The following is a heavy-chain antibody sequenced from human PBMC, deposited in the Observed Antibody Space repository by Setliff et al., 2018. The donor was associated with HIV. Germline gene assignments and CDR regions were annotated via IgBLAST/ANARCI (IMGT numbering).Heavy chain of an antibody. CDR1: GGSFTDYY. V-gene: IGHV4-34*11. Sequence: SETLSLTCAVYGGSFTDYYWSWIRQPPGKGLEWIGRISISGDINYNPSLKSRATMSLDTSKTQFSLRLNSVTAADTAVYYCARDSANGKTANLNYLDVWGKGTTVTAP. J-gene: IGHJ6*03. CDR2: ISISGDI. D-gene: IGHD2-8*01. CDR3: ARDSANGKTANLNYLDV.